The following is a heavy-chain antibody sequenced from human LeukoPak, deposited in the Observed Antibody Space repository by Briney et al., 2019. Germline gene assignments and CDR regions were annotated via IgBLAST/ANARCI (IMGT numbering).Heavy chain of an antibody. V-gene: IGHV1-69*13. Sequence: GASVKVSCKASGGTFSSYAISWVRQAPGQGLEWMGGIIPIFGTANYAQKFQGRATITADESTSTAYMELSSLRSEDTAVYYCARAGFPPGERGSKYYFDYWGQGTLVTVSS. CDR3: ARAGFPPGERGSKYYFDY. CDR1: GGTFSSYA. CDR2: IIPIFGTA. J-gene: IGHJ4*02. D-gene: IGHD1-26*01.